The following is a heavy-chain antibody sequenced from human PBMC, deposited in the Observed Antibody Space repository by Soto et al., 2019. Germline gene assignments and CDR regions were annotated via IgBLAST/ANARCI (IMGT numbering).Heavy chain of an antibody. V-gene: IGHV4-59*01. CDR1: GGSISSYY. CDR2: IYYSGST. Sequence: PSETLSLTCTVSGGSISSYYWSWIRQPPGKGLEWIGYIYYSGSTTYNPSLKSRVTISVDTSKNQFSLKLSSVTAAVTAVYYCAREVVYYFDHWGQGTLVTVS. D-gene: IGHD2-15*01. J-gene: IGHJ4*02. CDR3: AREVVYYFDH.